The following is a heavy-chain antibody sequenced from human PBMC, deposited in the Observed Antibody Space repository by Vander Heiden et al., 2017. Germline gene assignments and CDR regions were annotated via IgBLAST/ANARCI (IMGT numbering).Heavy chain of an antibody. D-gene: IGHD2-8*02. Sequence: DVQLVESGGGLVQPGGSLRLSCAASGFTFSSYWMRWGRQAPGKGMEWVANIKQDGREKYYVDSVKGRFTISRDNAKNSLYLQMNSLRVEDTAVYYCARRVAASSTGGNFDSWGQGTLLTVSS. CDR2: IKQDGREK. J-gene: IGHJ4*02. CDR3: ARRVAASSTGGNFDS. CDR1: GFTFSSYW. V-gene: IGHV3-7*01.